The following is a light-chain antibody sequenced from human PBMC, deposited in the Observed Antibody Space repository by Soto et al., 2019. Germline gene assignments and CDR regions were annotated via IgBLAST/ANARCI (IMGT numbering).Light chain of an antibody. CDR2: EVT. Sequence: QSALTQPPSASGSPGQSVTISCTGSSSDVGGYNYVSWYQQHPGKAPKLMIYEVTQRPSGIPDRFSGSKSGNTASLTVSGLQAEDEADYYCSSYAGGNIVFGGGTKLTVL. CDR3: SSYAGGNIV. CDR1: SSDVGGYNY. V-gene: IGLV2-8*01. J-gene: IGLJ2*01.